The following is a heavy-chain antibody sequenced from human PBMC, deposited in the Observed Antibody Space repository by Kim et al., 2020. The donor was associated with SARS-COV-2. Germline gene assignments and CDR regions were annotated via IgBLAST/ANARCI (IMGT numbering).Heavy chain of an antibody. Sequence: GGSLRLSCAASGFTFSSYEMNWVRQAPGKGLEWVSYISSSCSTIYYADSVKVRFTISRDNAKNSLYLQMNSLRAEDTAVYYCSRDPYSSSYNYYGMDVWGKGTTVSVSA. CDR2: ISSSCSTI. D-gene: IGHD6-13*01. V-gene: IGHV3-48*03. CDR1: GFTFSSYE. CDR3: SRDPYSSSYNYYGMDV. J-gene: IGHJ6*04.